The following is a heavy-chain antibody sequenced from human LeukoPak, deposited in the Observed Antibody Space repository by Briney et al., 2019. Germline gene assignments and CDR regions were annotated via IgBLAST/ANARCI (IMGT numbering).Heavy chain of an antibody. CDR2: TYYRSKWYN. D-gene: IGHD6-13*01. CDR1: GDSVSSYSAG. J-gene: IGHJ4*02. V-gene: IGHV6-1*01. CDR3: GRDIGAAIGH. Sequence: SQTLSLTCAISGDSVSSYSAGWNWIRQSPSRGLEWLGRTYYRSKWYNEYALSVRSRITISPDTSKNQVSLQLNSVTPDDTGFYYCGRDIGAAIGHWGQGTLVTVSS.